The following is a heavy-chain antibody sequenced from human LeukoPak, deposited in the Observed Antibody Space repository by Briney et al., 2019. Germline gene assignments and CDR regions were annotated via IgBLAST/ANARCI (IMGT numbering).Heavy chain of an antibody. V-gene: IGHV3-23*01. D-gene: IGHD3-22*01. CDR3: AKDRSFGYYDSSGYYPPDY. Sequence: GGSLRLSCAASGFTFSSYAMHWVRQAPGKGLEWVSAISGSGGSTYYADSVKGRFTISRDNSKNTLYLQMNSLRAEDTAVYYCAKDRSFGYYDSSGYYPPDYWGQGTLVTVSS. J-gene: IGHJ4*02. CDR1: GFTFSSYA. CDR2: ISGSGGST.